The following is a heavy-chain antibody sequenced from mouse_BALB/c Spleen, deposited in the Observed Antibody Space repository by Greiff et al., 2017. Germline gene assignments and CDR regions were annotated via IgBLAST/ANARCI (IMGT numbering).Heavy chain of an antibody. J-gene: IGHJ2*01. D-gene: IGHD1-1*01. CDR3: TRGTTVVDKGGYFDY. V-gene: IGHV1S127*01. Sequence: VQLQQPGAELVKPGASVKMSCKASGYTFTSYWMHWVKQRPGQGLEWIGTIDPSDSYTSYNQKFKGKATLTVDTSSSTAYMQLSSLTSEDSAVYYGTRGTTVVDKGGYFDYWGQGTTLTVSS. CDR1: GYTFTSYW. CDR2: IDPSDSYT.